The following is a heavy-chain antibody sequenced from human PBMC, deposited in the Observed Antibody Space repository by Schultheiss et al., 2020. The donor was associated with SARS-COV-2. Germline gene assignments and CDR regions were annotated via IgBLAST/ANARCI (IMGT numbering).Heavy chain of an antibody. CDR1: GYSISSGYY. D-gene: IGHD2-2*01. J-gene: IGHJ4*02. CDR2: IYHSGST. Sequence: SETLSLTCTVSGYSISSGYYWGWIRQPPGKGLEWIGSIYHSGSTYYNPSLKSRVTISVDTSKNQFSLKLSSVTAADTAVYYCATGPSSTSLPFDYWGQGTLVTVSS. V-gene: IGHV4-38-2*02. CDR3: ATGPSSTSLPFDY.